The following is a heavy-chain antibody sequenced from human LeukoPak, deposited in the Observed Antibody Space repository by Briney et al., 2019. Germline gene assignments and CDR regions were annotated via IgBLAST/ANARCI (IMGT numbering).Heavy chain of an antibody. CDR1: GGTFSNYA. Sequence: GASVKVSCKASGGTFSNYAISWVRQAPGQGLEWMGRIIPILGIANYAQKFQGRVTITADKSTSTAYMELSSLRSEDTAVYYCASGAVTTFGSWFDPWGQGTLVTVSS. J-gene: IGHJ5*02. D-gene: IGHD3-16*01. CDR3: ASGAVTTFGSWFDP. CDR2: IIPILGIA. V-gene: IGHV1-69*04.